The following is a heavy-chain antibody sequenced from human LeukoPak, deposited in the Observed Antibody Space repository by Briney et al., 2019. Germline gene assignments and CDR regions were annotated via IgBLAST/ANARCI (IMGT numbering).Heavy chain of an antibody. CDR3: ARILLWFGELSYIDY. CDR1: GYSISSGYY. V-gene: IGHV4-38-2*02. CDR2: IYHSGST. Sequence: SETLSLTCTVFGYSISSGYYWGWIRQPPGKGLEWIGSIYHSGSTYYNPSLKRRVTTSDDTSNNPFSLKLSSVTSADTTEYYCARILLWFGELSYIDYWGQETLVTVSS. J-gene: IGHJ4*02. D-gene: IGHD3-10*01.